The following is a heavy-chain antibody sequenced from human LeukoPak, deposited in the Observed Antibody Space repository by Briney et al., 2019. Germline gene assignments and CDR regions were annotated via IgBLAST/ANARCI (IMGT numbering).Heavy chain of an antibody. CDR3: ARGGSRVTTINILDY. J-gene: IGHJ4*02. V-gene: IGHV1-18*01. D-gene: IGHD5-24*01. CDR2: IRVYNGDT. Sequence: ASVKVSCKPSGYTFSSYGISWVRQAPGQGLEWMGWIRVYNGDTNYAQKFRGRVTMTTDTSTNTAYMELRSLGSDDTAVYYCARGGSRVTTINILDYWGQGALVTVSS. CDR1: GYTFSSYG.